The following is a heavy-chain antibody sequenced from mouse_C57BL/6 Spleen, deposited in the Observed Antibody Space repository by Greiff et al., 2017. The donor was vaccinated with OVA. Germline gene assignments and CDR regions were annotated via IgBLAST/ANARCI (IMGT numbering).Heavy chain of an antibody. D-gene: IGHD2-1*01. J-gene: IGHJ3*01. CDR2: IDPSDSET. CDR3: ASSYYGNSRLAY. CDR1: GYTFTSYW. V-gene: IGHV1-52*01. Sequence: QVQLKQSGAELVRPGSSVKLSCKASGYTFTSYWMHWVKQRPIQGLEWIGNIDPSDSETHYNQKFKDKATLTVDKSSSTAYMQLSSLTSDDSAVYYCASSYYGNSRLAYWGQGTLVTVSA.